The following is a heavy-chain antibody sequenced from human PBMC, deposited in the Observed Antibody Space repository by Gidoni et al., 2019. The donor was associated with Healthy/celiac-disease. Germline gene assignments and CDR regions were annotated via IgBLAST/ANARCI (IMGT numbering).Heavy chain of an antibody. CDR3: ARDWAVAGHLTYFDY. Sequence: GESGGGVVQPGRSLRLSCAASGFTFSSYGMHWVRQAPGKGLEWVAVIWYDGSNKYYADSVKGRFTISRDNSKNTLYLQMNSLRAEDTAVYYCARDWAVAGHLTYFDYWGQGTLVTVSS. CDR1: GFTFSSYG. V-gene: IGHV3-33*01. CDR2: IWYDGSNK. D-gene: IGHD6-19*01. J-gene: IGHJ4*02.